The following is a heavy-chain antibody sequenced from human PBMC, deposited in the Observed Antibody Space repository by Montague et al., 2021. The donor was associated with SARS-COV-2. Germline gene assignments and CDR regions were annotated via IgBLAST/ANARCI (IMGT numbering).Heavy chain of an antibody. CDR1: GFSISSGYY. Sequence: SETLSLTCSVSGFSISSGYYWGWIRQTPGKGLEWIGSRYQNGATXXSPXXXRPATILLDTSKNQLSLSLTSVTAADTAVYYCARSGVGIFDFSYFDSWGQGSLVIVSS. D-gene: IGHD3-3*01. J-gene: IGHJ4*02. CDR2: RYQNGAT. V-gene: IGHV4-38-2*02. CDR3: ARSGVGIFDFSYFDS.